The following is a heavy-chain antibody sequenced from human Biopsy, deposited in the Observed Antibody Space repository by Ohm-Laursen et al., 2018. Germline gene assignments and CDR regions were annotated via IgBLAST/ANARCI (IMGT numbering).Heavy chain of an antibody. CDR1: GGSISSDY. J-gene: IGHJ6*02. CDR2: IYYSGST. Sequence: GTLSLTCTVSGGSISSDYWSWIRQPPGKGMEWIGYIYYSGSTNYNPSLKSRVTISVDTSKNQFSLRLNSVTAADTAVYYCERATKSTGWPYYYFYGMDVWGQGTTVTVSS. V-gene: IGHV4-59*01. D-gene: IGHD2-8*02. CDR3: ERATKSTGWPYYYFYGMDV.